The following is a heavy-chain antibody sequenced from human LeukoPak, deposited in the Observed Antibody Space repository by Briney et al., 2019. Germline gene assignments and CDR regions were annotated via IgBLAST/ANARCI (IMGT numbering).Heavy chain of an antibody. V-gene: IGHV4-34*01. D-gene: IGHD1-1*01. Sequence: SETLSLTCAVYGGSFSGYYWSWIRQPPGKGLEWIGEINHSGSTNYNPSLKSRVIISVDTSKNQFSLKLSSVTAADTAVYYCARAKLERRHRMNAFDIWGQGTMVTVSS. J-gene: IGHJ3*02. CDR1: GGSFSGYY. CDR3: ARAKLERRHRMNAFDI. CDR2: INHSGST.